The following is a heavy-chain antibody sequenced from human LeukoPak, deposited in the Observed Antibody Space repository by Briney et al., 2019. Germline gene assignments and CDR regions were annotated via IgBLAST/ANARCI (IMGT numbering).Heavy chain of an antibody. CDR1: GFTFSSYE. J-gene: IGHJ4*02. Sequence: PGGSLRLSCAASGFTFSSYEMNWVRQAPGKGLEWVSYISSSGSTIYYADSVKGRFTISRDNSKNTLYLQMNSLRAEDTAVYYCAKDAYYYDSSGYYLDYWGQGTLVTVSS. CDR2: ISSSGSTI. V-gene: IGHV3-48*03. D-gene: IGHD3-22*01. CDR3: AKDAYYYDSSGYYLDY.